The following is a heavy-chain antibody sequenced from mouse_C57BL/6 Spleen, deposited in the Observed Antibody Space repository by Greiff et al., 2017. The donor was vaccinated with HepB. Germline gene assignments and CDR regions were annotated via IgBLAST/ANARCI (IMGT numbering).Heavy chain of an antibody. J-gene: IGHJ2*01. CDR2: IYPGNSDT. D-gene: IGHD1-1*01. Sequence: VQLQQSGTVLARPGASVKMSCKTSGYTFTSYWMHWVKQRPGQGLEWIGAIYPGNSDTSYNQKFKGKATLTAVTSASTAYLELSSLTNEDSAVYDSTRGVYYYGSPDYWGQGTTLTVSS. CDR3: TRGVYYYGSPDY. CDR1: GYTFTSYW. V-gene: IGHV1-5*01.